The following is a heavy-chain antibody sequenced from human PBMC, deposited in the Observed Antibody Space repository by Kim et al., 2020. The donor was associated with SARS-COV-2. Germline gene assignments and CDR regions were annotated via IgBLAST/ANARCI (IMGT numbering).Heavy chain of an antibody. V-gene: IGHV3-21*01. CDR2: ISSSSSYI. CDR1: GFTFSSYS. D-gene: IGHD6-13*01. CDR3: ARVTIAAARTMGVYYYYAMAV. Sequence: GGSLRLSCAASGFTFSSYSMNWVRQAPGKGLEWVSSISSSSSYIYYADSVKGRSNIPRDNAKNSLYRQMNSLSTEDTAVYYCARVTIAAARTMGVYYYYAMAVGGQGTSSTASS. J-gene: IGHJ6*02.